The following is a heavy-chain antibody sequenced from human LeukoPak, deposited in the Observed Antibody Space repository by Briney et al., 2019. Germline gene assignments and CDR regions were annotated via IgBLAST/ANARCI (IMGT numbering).Heavy chain of an antibody. CDR2: IYPGDSDT. Sequence: GESLKISCKGSGYSFTSYWIGWVRQMPGKGLEWMGIIYPGDSDTRYSPSFQGQVTISADKSISTAYLQWSSLKATDTAMYYCARAQEYQPYYFDYWGQGTLVTVSS. D-gene: IGHD2-2*01. J-gene: IGHJ4*02. CDR1: GYSFTSYW. V-gene: IGHV5-51*01. CDR3: ARAQEYQPYYFDY.